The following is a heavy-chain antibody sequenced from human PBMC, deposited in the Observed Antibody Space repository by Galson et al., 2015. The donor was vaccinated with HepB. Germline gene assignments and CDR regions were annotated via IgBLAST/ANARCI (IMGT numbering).Heavy chain of an antibody. V-gene: IGHV3-30*18. Sequence: SLRLSCAASGFTFSSYGMHWVRQAPGKGLEWVAVISYDGSNKYYADSVKGRFTISRDNSKNTLYLQMNSLGAEDTAVYYCAKIPTWHTYSSSVDYWGQGTLVTVSS. CDR1: GFTFSSYG. CDR3: AKIPTWHTYSSSVDY. D-gene: IGHD6-6*01. J-gene: IGHJ4*02. CDR2: ISYDGSNK.